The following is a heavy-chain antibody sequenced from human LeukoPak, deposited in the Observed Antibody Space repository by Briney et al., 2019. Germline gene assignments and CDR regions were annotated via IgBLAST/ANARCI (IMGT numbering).Heavy chain of an antibody. CDR3: ARGGYRDGDVE. Sequence: SETLSLTCTVSGGSISSYYWSWIRQPAGKGLEWIGRIYTSGSTNYNPSLKSRVTISIDTSKNQFSLNLSSVTAADTAFYYCARGGYRDGDVEWGQGTLVTVSS. J-gene: IGHJ4*02. V-gene: IGHV4-4*07. D-gene: IGHD5-18*01. CDR1: GGSISSYY. CDR2: IYTSGST.